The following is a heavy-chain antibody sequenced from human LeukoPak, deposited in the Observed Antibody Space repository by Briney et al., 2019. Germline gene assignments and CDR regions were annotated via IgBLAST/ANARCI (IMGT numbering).Heavy chain of an antibody. J-gene: IGHJ4*02. CDR2: IDPSDSYT. CDR1: GYSFTSYW. CDR3: ARTRSGGYYNPYYFDY. V-gene: IGHV5-10-1*01. Sequence: GESLKISCKGSGYSFTSYWIGWVHQMPGKGLEWMGRIDPSDSYTNYSPSFRGHVTISSDMSITTAYLQWSSLEASDTAIYYCARTRSGGYYNPYYFDYWGQGSLVTVSS. D-gene: IGHD3-10*01.